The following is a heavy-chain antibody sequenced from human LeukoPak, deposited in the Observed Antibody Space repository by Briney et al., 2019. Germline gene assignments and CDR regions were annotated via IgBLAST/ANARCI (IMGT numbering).Heavy chain of an antibody. CDR3: AKSRSDCSSTSCSGFDY. CDR2: ISGSGGST. D-gene: IGHD2-2*01. Sequence: GSLRLSCAASGFTFSSYAMSWVRQAPGKGLEWVSAISGSGGSTYYADSVKGRFTISRDNSKNTLYLQMNSLRAEDTAVYHCAKSRSDCSSTSCSGFDYWGQGTLVTVSS. CDR1: GFTFSSYA. J-gene: IGHJ4*02. V-gene: IGHV3-23*01.